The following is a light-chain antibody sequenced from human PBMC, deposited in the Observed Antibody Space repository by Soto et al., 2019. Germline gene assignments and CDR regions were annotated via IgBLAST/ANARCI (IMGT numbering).Light chain of an antibody. CDR2: GAS. CDR3: QQYNTWPPRT. CDR1: QSVSSSN. Sequence: EIVLTQSPGSLSLSPGERATLSCRASQSVSSSNLAWYQQKPGQAPRLVIYGASSRATGIPDRFSGSGSGTDFTLTISRLEPEDFAVYYCQQYNTWPPRTFGQGTKVEIK. V-gene: IGKV3-20*01. J-gene: IGKJ1*01.